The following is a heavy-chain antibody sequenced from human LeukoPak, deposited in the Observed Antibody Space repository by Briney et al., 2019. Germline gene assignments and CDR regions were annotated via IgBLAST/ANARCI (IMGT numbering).Heavy chain of an antibody. J-gene: IGHJ4*02. CDR1: GFTFSSYA. D-gene: IGHD5-18*01. CDR3: ARGEGYSYGLGDFDY. CDR2: IGPSGTAI. Sequence: PGGSLRLSCAASGFTFSSYAMNWVRQAPGRGLEWVSYIGPSGTAIYYADSVKGRFTISRDNSKNTLYLQMNSLRAEDTAVYYCARGEGYSYGLGDFDYWGQGTLVTVSS. V-gene: IGHV3-48*01.